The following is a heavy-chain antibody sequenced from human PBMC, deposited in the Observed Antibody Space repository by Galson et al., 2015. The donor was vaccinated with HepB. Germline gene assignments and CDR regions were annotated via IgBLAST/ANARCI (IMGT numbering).Heavy chain of an antibody. CDR3: ARVPKYSSGWRGDWYFDL. J-gene: IGHJ2*01. V-gene: IGHV6-1*01. CDR1: GDTVSTNSAA. CDR2: TYDRCKWYN. Sequence: CPILGDTVSTNSAAWYLIRQSPSTGVEWLGWTYDRCKWYNVYEVYVKSRITINPDTSKNKFSLQLNSVTPEDTAVFYCARVPKYSSGWRGDWYFDLWGRGTPVTVSS. D-gene: IGHD6-19*01.